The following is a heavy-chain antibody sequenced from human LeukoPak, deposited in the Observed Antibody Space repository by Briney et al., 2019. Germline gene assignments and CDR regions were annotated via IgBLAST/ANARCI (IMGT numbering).Heavy chain of an antibody. CDR2: IYYSGST. J-gene: IGHJ4*02. CDR3: ARAKYYYGSGFDY. V-gene: IGHV4-39*07. D-gene: IGHD3-10*01. Sequence: SETLSLTCSVSGGSIRSSSYYWGWIRQPPGKGLEWIGSIYYSGSTYYNPSLKSRVTISVDTSKNQFSLKLSSVTAADTAVYYCARAKYYYGSGFDYWGQGTLVTVSS. CDR1: GGSIRSSSYY.